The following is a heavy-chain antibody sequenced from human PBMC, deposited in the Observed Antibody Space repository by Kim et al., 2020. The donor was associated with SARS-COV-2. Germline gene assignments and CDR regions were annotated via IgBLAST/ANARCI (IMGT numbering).Heavy chain of an antibody. V-gene: IGHV1-69*13. Sequence: SVKVSCKASGGTFSSYAISWVRQAPGQGLEWMGGIIPIFGTANYAQKFQGRVTSTADESTSTAYMELSSLRSEDTAVYYCARDRDSSSWHGPPSFDPWGQGTLVTVSS. CDR2: IIPIFGTA. J-gene: IGHJ5*02. CDR1: GGTFSSYA. CDR3: ARDRDSSSWHGPPSFDP. D-gene: IGHD6-13*01.